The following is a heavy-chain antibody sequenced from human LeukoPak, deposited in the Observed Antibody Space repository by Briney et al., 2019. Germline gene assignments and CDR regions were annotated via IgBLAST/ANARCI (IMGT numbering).Heavy chain of an antibody. CDR1: GFTFGKYW. V-gene: IGHV3-7*03. CDR2: IKLDGSEK. J-gene: IGHJ4*02. CDR3: VRDARYTPEW. Sequence: GGSLRLSCVASGFTFGKYWMSWVRQAPGKGLEWVANIKLDGSEKNYVDSVKGRFTISRDNTKNSLYLQMNSLRVEDTAVYYCVRDARYTPEWWGQGTLVTVSS. D-gene: IGHD3-3*01.